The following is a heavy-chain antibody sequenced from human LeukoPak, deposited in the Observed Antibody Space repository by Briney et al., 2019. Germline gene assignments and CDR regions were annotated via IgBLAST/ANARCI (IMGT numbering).Heavy chain of an antibody. Sequence: GGSLRLSCAASGFTFSSYAMSWVRQAPGKGLEWVSAISGSGGSTYYADSVKGRFTISRDNSKNTLYLQMNSLRAGDTAVYYCAKAGRGIAAAGTAPFDYWGQGTLVTVSS. CDR3: AKAGRGIAAAGTAPFDY. CDR1: GFTFSSYA. V-gene: IGHV3-23*01. D-gene: IGHD6-13*01. CDR2: ISGSGGST. J-gene: IGHJ4*02.